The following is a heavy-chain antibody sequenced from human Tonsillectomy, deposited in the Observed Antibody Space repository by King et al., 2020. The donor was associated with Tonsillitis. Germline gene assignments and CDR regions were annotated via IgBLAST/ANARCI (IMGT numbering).Heavy chain of an antibody. CDR3: ARYPSLTGADAFDI. CDR2: INHRGST. Sequence: VQLQQWGAGLLKPSETLSLTCAVYGGSFSGYYWSWIRQPPGKGLEWIGEINHRGSTNYNPSLKSRVTISVDTSKNQFFLTLSSVTAADTAVYYCARYPSLTGADAFDIWGQGTMVTVSS. J-gene: IGHJ3*02. V-gene: IGHV4-34*01. D-gene: IGHD7-27*01. CDR1: GGSFSGYY.